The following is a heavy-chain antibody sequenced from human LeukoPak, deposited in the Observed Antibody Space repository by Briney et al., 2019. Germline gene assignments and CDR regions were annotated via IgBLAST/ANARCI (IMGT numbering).Heavy chain of an antibody. CDR3: ARDGIIAAAVGFDP. V-gene: IGHV4-59*01. D-gene: IGHD6-13*01. Sequence: SETLSLTCTVSGGSISSYYWSWIRQPPGKGLEWIGYIYYSGSTNYNPSLKGRVTISVDTSKNQFSLKLSSVTAADTAVYYCARDGIIAAAVGFDPWGQGTLVTVSS. CDR1: GGSISSYY. J-gene: IGHJ5*02. CDR2: IYYSGST.